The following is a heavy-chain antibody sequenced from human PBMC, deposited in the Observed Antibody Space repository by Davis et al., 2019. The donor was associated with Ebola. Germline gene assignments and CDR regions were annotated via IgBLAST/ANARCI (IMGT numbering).Heavy chain of an antibody. Sequence: PGGSLRLSCAASGFSFSSYSLNWVRQAPGKGLEWVSYISSSSATIYDADSVKGRFTISRDNAKKLLYLQMDALRDEDTAVYYCAPGLVQGIFDYWGQGTLVTVSS. CDR2: ISSSSATI. V-gene: IGHV3-48*02. D-gene: IGHD3-10*01. CDR3: APGLVQGIFDY. CDR1: GFSFSSYS. J-gene: IGHJ4*02.